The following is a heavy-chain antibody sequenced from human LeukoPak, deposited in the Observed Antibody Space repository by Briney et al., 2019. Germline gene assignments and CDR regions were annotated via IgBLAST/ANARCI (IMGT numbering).Heavy chain of an antibody. CDR1: GFTFDDYA. CDR2: ISSSSSYI. D-gene: IGHD2-15*01. J-gene: IGHJ4*02. V-gene: IGHV3-21*01. Sequence: GGSLRLSCAAAGFTFDDYAMHWVRQAPGKGLEWVSSISSSSSYIYYADSVKGRFTISRDNARNSLYLQMNSLRAEDTAVYYCARDSDVHCSGGSCTNFDYWGQGTLVTVSS. CDR3: ARDSDVHCSGGSCTNFDY.